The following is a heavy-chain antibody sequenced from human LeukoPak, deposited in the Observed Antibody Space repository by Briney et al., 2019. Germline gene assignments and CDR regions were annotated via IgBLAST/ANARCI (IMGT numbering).Heavy chain of an antibody. V-gene: IGHV4-34*01. CDR3: ARHPPRIRYFDWLSMYYFDY. J-gene: IGHJ4*02. CDR1: GGSFSGYY. CDR2: INHSGST. D-gene: IGHD3-9*01. Sequence: SETLSLTCAVYGGSFSGYYWSWIRQPPGKGLEWIGEINHSGSTNYNPSLKSRVTISVDTSKNQFSLKLSSVTAADTAVYYCARHPPRIRYFDWLSMYYFDYWGQGTLVTVSS.